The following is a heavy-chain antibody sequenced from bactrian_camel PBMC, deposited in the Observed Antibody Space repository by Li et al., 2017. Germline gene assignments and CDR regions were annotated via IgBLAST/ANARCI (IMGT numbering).Heavy chain of an antibody. Sequence: HVQLVESGGGSVQAGESRRLSCVTSGYTSTTSCVTWVRQAPGKQREGVVSIDRDGRATYADSVKGRFSISRDNDKNTVYLHMDILKSEDTALYYCTTPTLTGGSWWTWTDFAYWGQGTQVTVS. CDR2: IDRDGRA. CDR3: TTPTLTGGSWWTWTDFAY. CDR1: GYTSTTSC. V-gene: IGHV3S1*01. D-gene: IGHD6*01. J-gene: IGHJ6*01.